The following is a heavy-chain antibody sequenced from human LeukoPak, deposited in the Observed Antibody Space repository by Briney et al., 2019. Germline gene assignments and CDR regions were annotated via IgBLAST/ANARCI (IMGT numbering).Heavy chain of an antibody. D-gene: IGHD4-23*01. CDR1: GYSFTNYW. V-gene: IGHV5-51*01. J-gene: IGHJ3*02. CDR2: IYPGDSDT. CDR3: ASTLRWDAFDI. Sequence: GESLKISCKGSGYSFTNYWIAWVRQMPGKGLEWMGIIYPGDSDTRYRPSFQDQVTISADKSISTAYLQWSSLKASDTAMYYCASTLRWDAFDIWGQGTMVTVSS.